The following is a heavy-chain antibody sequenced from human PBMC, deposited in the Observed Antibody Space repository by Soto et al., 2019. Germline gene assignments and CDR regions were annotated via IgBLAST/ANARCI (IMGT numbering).Heavy chain of an antibody. D-gene: IGHD3-22*01. Sequence: QVQLQQSGPGLVKPSQTLSLICAISGDSVSSATATWSWIRQSPSRGLEWLGRTYYRSKWYNDYAVSVKSRIAITPDTSMNQLSLQLTSVTPEDTAVYFCARDSSGFHWYFDLWGRGTLVTVSS. V-gene: IGHV6-1*01. CDR2: TYYRSKWYN. J-gene: IGHJ2*01. CDR3: ARDSSGFHWYFDL. CDR1: GDSVSSATAT.